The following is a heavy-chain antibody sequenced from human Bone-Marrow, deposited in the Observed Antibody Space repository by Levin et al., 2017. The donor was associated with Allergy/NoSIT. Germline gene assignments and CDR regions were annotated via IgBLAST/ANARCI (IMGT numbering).Heavy chain of an antibody. D-gene: IGHD3-10*01. CDR3: ATERAGERYFDY. J-gene: IGHJ4*02. Sequence: PGGSLRLSCAASGFTFSSYWMHWVRQAPGKGLVWVSRINSDGISTTYADSVKGRFTISRDNAKNTLYLQMSSLRAEDTAVYYCATERAGERYFDYWGQGTLVTVSS. CDR1: GFTFSSYW. CDR2: INSDGIST. V-gene: IGHV3-74*01.